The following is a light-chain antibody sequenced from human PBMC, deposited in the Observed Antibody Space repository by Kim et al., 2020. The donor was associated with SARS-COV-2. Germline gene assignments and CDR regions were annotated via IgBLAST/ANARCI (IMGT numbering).Light chain of an antibody. CDR3: QVFSSSSDRVI. CDR1: NIGSQS. CDR2: FDN. Sequence: SYELTQPPSVSVAPGKTASITCAGHNIGSQSVHWYQQKPGQAPVVVIRFDNDRPSGIPERFSGSNSGNMATLTITRVAGGDEADYYCQVFSSSSDRVIFGGGTNVTVL. J-gene: IGLJ2*01. V-gene: IGLV3-21*01.